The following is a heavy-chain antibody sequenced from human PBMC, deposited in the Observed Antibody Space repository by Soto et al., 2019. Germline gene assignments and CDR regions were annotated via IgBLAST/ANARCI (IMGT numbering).Heavy chain of an antibody. V-gene: IGHV2-26*01. CDR3: ARIQDYVWGSYPYDV. D-gene: IGHD3-16*02. CDR2: IFSNDEK. Sequence: GPTLVNPTETLTLTCTVSGFSLNDARVGVSWIRQSPGRALEWLAHIFSNDEKSYSTSLFNRLTISKDTSKSQVVLTMTNMGPVDTATYFCARIQDYVWGSYPYDVWGQGSLVTVSS. J-gene: IGHJ4*02. CDR1: GFSLNDARVG.